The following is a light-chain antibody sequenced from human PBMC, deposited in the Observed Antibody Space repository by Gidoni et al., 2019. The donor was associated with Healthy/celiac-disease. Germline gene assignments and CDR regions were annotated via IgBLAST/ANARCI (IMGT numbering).Light chain of an antibody. CDR2: DAS. CDR1: QRVRSY. Sequence: EIVLTQSPATLSLSPGERATLSCRASQRVRSYLAWYQQKPGQAPRLLIYDASNRATGIPARFSGSGSGTDFTLTISSLEPEDFAVYYCQQRSNWPPEITFGQGTRLEIK. V-gene: IGKV3-11*01. CDR3: QQRSNWPPEIT. J-gene: IGKJ5*01.